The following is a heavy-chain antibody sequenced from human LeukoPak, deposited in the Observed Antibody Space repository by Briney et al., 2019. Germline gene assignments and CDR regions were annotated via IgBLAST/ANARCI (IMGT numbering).Heavy chain of an antibody. CDR3: ASSTVTSYIDY. Sequence: GGSLRLSCAASGFTFSSYAMHWVRQAPGKGLEWVAVISYDGSNKYYADSVKGRFTISRDNSKNTLYLQMNSLRAEDTAVYYCASSTVTSYIDYRGQGTLVTVSS. CDR2: ISYDGSNK. V-gene: IGHV3-30*04. J-gene: IGHJ4*02. D-gene: IGHD4-17*01. CDR1: GFTFSSYA.